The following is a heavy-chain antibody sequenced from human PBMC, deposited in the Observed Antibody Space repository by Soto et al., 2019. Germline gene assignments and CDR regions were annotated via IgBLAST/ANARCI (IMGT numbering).Heavy chain of an antibody. CDR1: GLTFSSYG. V-gene: IGHV3-21*01. J-gene: IGHJ5*02. CDR2: ISSSSSYI. Sequence: GGSLRLSCAASGLTFSSYGMHWVRQAPGNGLEWVSHISSSSSYIDYADSVKGRFTISRDNAEKSVYLQMNSLRVDDTAVYYCARVYCSGGSCDWFDPWGQGTLVTVSS. D-gene: IGHD2-15*01. CDR3: ARVYCSGGSCDWFDP.